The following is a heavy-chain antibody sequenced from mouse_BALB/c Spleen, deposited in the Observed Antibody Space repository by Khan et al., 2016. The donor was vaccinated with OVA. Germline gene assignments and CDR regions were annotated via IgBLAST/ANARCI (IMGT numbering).Heavy chain of an antibody. CDR3: PRHRSDYGHYPYFDY. J-gene: IGHJ2*01. D-gene: IGHD1-1*01. CDR1: GFSFSSYS. Sequence: EVELVESGGGLVRPGGSLKLSCAASGFSFSSYSMSWVRQTPEKRLEWVATISSGGPYTYFPDSVRGRFTISRDNAKNTLYLQMRSLKSEDTAIYYCPRHRSDYGHYPYFDYWGQGTTLTVSS. CDR2: ISSGGPYT. V-gene: IGHV5-6-4*01.